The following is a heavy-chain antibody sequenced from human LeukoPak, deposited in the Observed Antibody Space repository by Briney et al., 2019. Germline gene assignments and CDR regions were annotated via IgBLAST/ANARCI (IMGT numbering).Heavy chain of an antibody. Sequence: GASVKVSCKASGGTFSSYAISWVRQAPGQGLEWMGGIIPIFGTANYALKFQGRVTITADESTSTAYMELSSLGSEDTAVYYCARGRGYRSSTSCYLNYYYGMDVWGKGTTVTVSS. CDR3: ARGRGYRSSTSCYLNYYYGMDV. V-gene: IGHV1-69*13. J-gene: IGHJ6*04. CDR1: GGTFSSYA. CDR2: IIPIFGTA. D-gene: IGHD2-2*01.